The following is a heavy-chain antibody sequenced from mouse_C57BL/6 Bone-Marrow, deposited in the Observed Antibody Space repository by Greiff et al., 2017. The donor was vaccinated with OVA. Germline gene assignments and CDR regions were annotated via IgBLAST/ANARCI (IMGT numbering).Heavy chain of an antibody. J-gene: IGHJ4*01. CDR3: ARLGGSSPSYAMDY. D-gene: IGHD1-1*01. CDR1: GYAFTNYL. CDR2: INPGSGGT. V-gene: IGHV1-54*01. Sequence: VQLKQSGAELVRPGTSVKVSCKASGYAFTNYLIEWVKQRPGQGLEWIGVINPGSGGTNYNEKFKGKATLTADKSSSTAYMQLSSLTSEDSAVYFCARLGGSSPSYAMDYWGQGTSVTVSS.